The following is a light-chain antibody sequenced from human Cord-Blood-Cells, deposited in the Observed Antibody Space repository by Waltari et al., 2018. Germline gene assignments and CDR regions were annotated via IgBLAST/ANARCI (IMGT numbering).Light chain of an antibody. Sequence: QSVLTQPPSVSEAPRQRVTISCSGSSSNIGNNAVNRYQQLPGKAPKLLIYYDDLLPSGVSDRFSGSKSGTSASLAISGLQSEDGADYYCAAWDDSLNGWVFGGGTKLTVL. J-gene: IGLJ3*02. CDR2: YDD. V-gene: IGLV1-36*01. CDR1: SSNIGNNA. CDR3: AAWDDSLNGWV.